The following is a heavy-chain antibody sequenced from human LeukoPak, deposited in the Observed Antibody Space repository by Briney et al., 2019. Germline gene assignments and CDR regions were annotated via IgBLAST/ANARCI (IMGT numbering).Heavy chain of an antibody. J-gene: IGHJ4*02. CDR2: INAGNGNT. CDR3: ARDSDYDPYYFDH. D-gene: IGHD5-12*01. Sequence: ASVKVSCKASGYTFTSYAVHWVRQAPGQRLEWMGWINAGNGNTKYSQKFQGRVTITRDTSASTAYMELSSLRSEDTAVYYCARDSDYDPYYFDHWGQGTLVTVSS. CDR1: GYTFTSYA. V-gene: IGHV1-3*01.